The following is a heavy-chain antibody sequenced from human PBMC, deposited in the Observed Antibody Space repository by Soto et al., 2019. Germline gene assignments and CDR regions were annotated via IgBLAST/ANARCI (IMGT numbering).Heavy chain of an antibody. V-gene: IGHV4-59*08. D-gene: IGHD6-13*01. J-gene: IGHJ2*01. CDR1: GGSISSYY. Sequence: QVQLQESGPGLVKPSETLSLTCTVSGGSISSYYWSWIRQPPGKGLEWIGYIYYSGSTNYNPSLKSRVTISVDTSKNQFSLKLSSVTAADTAVYYCARLRSSWSNSSYWYFDLWGRGTLVTVSS. CDR2: IYYSGST. CDR3: ARLRSSWSNSSYWYFDL.